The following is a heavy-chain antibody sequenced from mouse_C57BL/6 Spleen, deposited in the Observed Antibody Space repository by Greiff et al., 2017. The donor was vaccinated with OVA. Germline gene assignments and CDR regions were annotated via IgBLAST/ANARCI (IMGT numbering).Heavy chain of an antibody. CDR2: IYPRSGNT. CDR1: GYTFTSYG. CDR3: ARPSDSYYGSSRFAY. Sequence: VQGVESGAELARPGASVKLSCKASGYTFTSYGISWVKQRTGQGLEWIGEIYPRSGNTYYNEKFKGKATLTADKSSSTAYMELRSLTSEDSAVYFCARPSDSYYGSSRFAYWGQGTLVTVSA. V-gene: IGHV1-81*01. J-gene: IGHJ3*01. D-gene: IGHD1-1*01.